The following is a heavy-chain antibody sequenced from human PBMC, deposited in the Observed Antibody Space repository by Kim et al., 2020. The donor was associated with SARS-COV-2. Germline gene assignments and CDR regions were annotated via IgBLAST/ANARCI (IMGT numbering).Heavy chain of an antibody. CDR1: GGSIFGYF. CDR2: VDYRWRG. D-gene: IGHD6-25*01. Sequence: SETLSLTCTVSGGSIFGYFWTWIRQSPARGLEWVWYVDYRWRGGDDPSLRSRLSISVDLSTNHFALQLSSITAADTAVYFCVRQRDHGSASFEYLGQELLVTVSS. V-gene: IGHV4-59*13. J-gene: IGHJ4*02. CDR3: VRQRDHGSASFEY.